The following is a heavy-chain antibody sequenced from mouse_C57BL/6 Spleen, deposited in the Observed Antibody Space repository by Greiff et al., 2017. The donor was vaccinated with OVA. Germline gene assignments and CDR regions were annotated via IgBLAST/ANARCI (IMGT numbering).Heavy chain of an antibody. CDR2: IDPETGGT. CDR1: GYTFTDYE. D-gene: IGHD4-1*01. CDR3: TRLWDEGY. Sequence: VQRVESGAELVRPGASVTLSCKASGYTFTDYEMHWVKQTPVHGLEWIGAIDPETGGTAYNQKFKGKAILTADKSSSTAYMELRSLTSEDSAVYCCTRLWDEGYWGQGTTLTVSS. V-gene: IGHV1-15*01. J-gene: IGHJ2*01.